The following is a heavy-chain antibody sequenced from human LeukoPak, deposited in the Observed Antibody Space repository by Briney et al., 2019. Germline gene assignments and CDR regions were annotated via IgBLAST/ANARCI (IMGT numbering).Heavy chain of an antibody. CDR2: ISGIGGST. CDR1: GFTFSSYA. CDR3: VRGSTGGNF. V-gene: IGHV3-23*01. D-gene: IGHD1-26*01. J-gene: IGHJ4*02. Sequence: GGSLRLSCAASGFTFSSYAMSWVRQAPGKGLEWVSTISGIGGSTYYADSVKGRFTISRDNIKNTLHLQMNSLRAEDTAVYYCVRGSTGGNFWGQGTLVTVSS.